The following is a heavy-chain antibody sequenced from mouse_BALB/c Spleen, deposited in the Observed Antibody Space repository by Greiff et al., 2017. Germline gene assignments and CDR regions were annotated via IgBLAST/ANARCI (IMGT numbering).Heavy chain of an antibody. V-gene: IGHV3-2*02. CDR2: ISYSGST. J-gene: IGHJ2*01. D-gene: IGHD1-1*01. Sequence: DVKLQESGPGLVKPSQSLSLTCTVTGYSITSDYAWNWIRQFPGNKLEWMGYISYSGSTSYNPSLKSRISITRDTSKNQFFLQLNSVTTEDTATYYCARKPIYYYGSSFFDYWGQGTTLTVSS. CDR1: GYSITSDYA. CDR3: ARKPIYYYGSSFFDY.